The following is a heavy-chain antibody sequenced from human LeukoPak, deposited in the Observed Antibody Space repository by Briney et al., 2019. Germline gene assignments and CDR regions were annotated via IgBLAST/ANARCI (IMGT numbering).Heavy chain of an antibody. Sequence: GGSLRLSCAASGFTFSSYAMSWVRQAPGKGLEWVSSISSSSSCIYYADSVKGRFTISRDNAKNSLYLQMNSLRAEDTAVYYCARIEGYCSGGSCYDDVYWGQGTLVTVSS. D-gene: IGHD2-15*01. CDR1: GFTFSSYA. J-gene: IGHJ4*02. V-gene: IGHV3-21*01. CDR2: ISSSSSCI. CDR3: ARIEGYCSGGSCYDDVY.